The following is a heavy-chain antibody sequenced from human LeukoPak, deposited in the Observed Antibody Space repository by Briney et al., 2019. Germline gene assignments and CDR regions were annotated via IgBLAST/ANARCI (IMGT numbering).Heavy chain of an antibody. D-gene: IGHD3-22*01. CDR3: ARHYYDSSGYYYYYFDY. J-gene: IGHJ4*02. CDR1: GCTFTGYY. V-gene: IGHV1-2*06. Sequence: ASVKVSCKASGCTFTGYYMHWVRQAPGQGLEWMGRINPNSGGTNYAQKFQGRVTMTRDTSISTAYMELSRLRSDDTAVYYCARHYYDSSGYYYYYFDYWGQGTLVTVSS. CDR2: INPNSGGT.